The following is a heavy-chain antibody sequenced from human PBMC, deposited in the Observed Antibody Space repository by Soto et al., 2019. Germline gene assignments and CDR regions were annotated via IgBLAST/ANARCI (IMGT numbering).Heavy chain of an antibody. CDR3: AKDLHYYCSSTSCRVYYYYGMDV. V-gene: IGHV3-23*01. Sequence: EVQLLESGGGLVQPGGSLRLSCAASGFTFSSYAMSWVRQAPGKGLEWVSAISGSGGSTYYADSVKGRFTISRDNSKNALYLQMNSLRAEDTAVYYCAKDLHYYCSSTSCRVYYYYGMDVWGQGTTVTVSS. J-gene: IGHJ6*02. CDR2: ISGSGGST. CDR1: GFTFSSYA. D-gene: IGHD2-2*01.